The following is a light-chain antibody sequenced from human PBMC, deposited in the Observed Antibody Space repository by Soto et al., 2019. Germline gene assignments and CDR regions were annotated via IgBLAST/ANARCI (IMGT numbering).Light chain of an antibody. CDR2: GAS. CDR3: QQGHNWPLT. CDR1: QSISSW. J-gene: IGKJ2*01. V-gene: IGKV3-15*01. Sequence: MTQSPSTLSASVGDRVTITCRASQSISSWLAWYQQKPGQPPRLLIYGASTRATGVPARFTGSESGSEFTLTISGLQSEDFAVYYCQQGHNWPLTFGQGTRLEI.